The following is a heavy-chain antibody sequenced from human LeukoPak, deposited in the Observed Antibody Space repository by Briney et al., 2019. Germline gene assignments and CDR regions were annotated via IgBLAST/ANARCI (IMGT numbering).Heavy chain of an antibody. CDR2: INAGNGNT. Sequence: ASVKVSCKASGYTFTSYAMHWVRQAPGQRLEWMGWINAGNGNTKYSQKFQGRVTITRDTSTSTAYMELRSLRSDDTAVYYCARVLLIAAAGTGAFDIWGQGTMVTVSS. J-gene: IGHJ3*02. D-gene: IGHD6-13*01. V-gene: IGHV1-3*01. CDR1: GYTFTSYA. CDR3: ARVLLIAAAGTGAFDI.